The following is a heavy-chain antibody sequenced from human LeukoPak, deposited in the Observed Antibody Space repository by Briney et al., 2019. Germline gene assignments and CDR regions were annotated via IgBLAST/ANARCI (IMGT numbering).Heavy chain of an antibody. V-gene: IGHV4-4*02. Sequence: SGTLSLTCAVSGGSISSSNWWSWVRPPPGKGLEWIGEIYHSGSTNYNPSLKSRVTISVDKSKNQFSLKLSSVTAADTAVYYCARSGIAVAGDRGLEGWFDPWGQGTLVTVSS. CDR1: GGSISSSNW. J-gene: IGHJ5*02. CDR3: ARSGIAVAGDRGLEGWFDP. CDR2: IYHSGST. D-gene: IGHD6-19*01.